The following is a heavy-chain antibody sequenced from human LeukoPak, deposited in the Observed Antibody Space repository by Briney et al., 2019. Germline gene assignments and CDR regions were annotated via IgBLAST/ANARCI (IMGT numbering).Heavy chain of an antibody. J-gene: IGHJ4*02. V-gene: IGHV3-49*04. CDR2: IRSKAYGGTT. CDR3: TRGSTVTTGY. D-gene: IGHD4-17*01. CDR1: GFTFGDYA. Sequence: GGSLRLSCTASGFTFGDYAMSWVRQAPGKGLEWVGFIRSKAYGGTTEYAASVKGRFTISRDDSKSIAYLQMNSLKTEDTAVYYCTRGSTVTTGYWGQGTLVTVPS.